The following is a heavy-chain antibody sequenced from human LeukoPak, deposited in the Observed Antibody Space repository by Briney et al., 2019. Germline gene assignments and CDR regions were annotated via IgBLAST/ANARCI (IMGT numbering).Heavy chain of an antibody. Sequence: GGSLRLSCAASGFTFSDYYMSWIRQAPGKGLEWVSYISSSGSTIYYADSVKGRFTISRDNAENSLYLQMNSLRAEDTAVYYCARDLHYYGSGSYLGYWGQGTLVTVSS. CDR1: GFTFSDYY. D-gene: IGHD3-10*01. CDR2: ISSSGSTI. J-gene: IGHJ4*02. V-gene: IGHV3-11*01. CDR3: ARDLHYYGSGSYLGY.